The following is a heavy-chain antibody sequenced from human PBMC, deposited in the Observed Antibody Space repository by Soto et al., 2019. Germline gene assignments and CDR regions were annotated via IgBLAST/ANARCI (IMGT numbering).Heavy chain of an antibody. CDR2: IIPIFSTT. CDR1: GGTFSNHA. CDR3: AREVAADGTFREDVFDI. J-gene: IGHJ3*02. V-gene: IGHV1-69*12. D-gene: IGHD6-13*01. Sequence: QVHLVQSGAEVKKPGSSVKVSCKAPGGTFSNHAINWVRLAPGQGLEWMGRIIPIFSTTNYAQKFQGRVNMTADESTITAYLELSSLKHDDTAVYYCAREVAADGTFREDVFDIWGQGTLVTVSS.